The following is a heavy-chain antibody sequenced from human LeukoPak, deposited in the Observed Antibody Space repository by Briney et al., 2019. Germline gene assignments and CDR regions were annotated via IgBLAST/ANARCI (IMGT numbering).Heavy chain of an antibody. V-gene: IGHV3-30-3*01. J-gene: IGHJ4*02. Sequence: GGSLRLSCAASGFTFSSYAMHWVRQAPGKGLEWVAVISYDGSNKYYADSVKGRFTISRDNSKNTLYLQMNSLRAEDTAVYYCARDLAQGYYDSSGEDYWGQGTLVTVSS. CDR1: GFTFSSYA. D-gene: IGHD3-22*01. CDR2: ISYDGSNK. CDR3: ARDLAQGYYDSSGEDY.